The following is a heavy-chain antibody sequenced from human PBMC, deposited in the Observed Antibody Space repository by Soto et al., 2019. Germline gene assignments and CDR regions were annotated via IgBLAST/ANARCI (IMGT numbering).Heavy chain of an antibody. D-gene: IGHD3-10*01. CDR1: GGSISSYY. Sequence: QVQLQESGPGLVKPSETLSLTCTVSGGSISSYYWSWIRQPPGKGLEWIGYIYYSGSTNYNPSLKSRVTISVDTSKNQFSLKLSSVTAADTAVYYCARGGEMNGYNYYGFDYWGQGTLVTVSS. J-gene: IGHJ4*02. V-gene: IGHV4-59*01. CDR3: ARGGEMNGYNYYGFDY. CDR2: IYYSGST.